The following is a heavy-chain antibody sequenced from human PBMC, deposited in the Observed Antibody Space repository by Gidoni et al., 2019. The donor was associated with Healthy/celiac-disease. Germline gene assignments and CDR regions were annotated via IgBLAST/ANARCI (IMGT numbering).Heavy chain of an antibody. CDR1: GLTFSSYG. Sequence: QVQLVESGGGVVQPGRSLRLSCAASGLTFSSYGLHWVRQAPGKGLEGVAVIWYDGSNKDDADAVKGRFTISRDNSKNTLYLQMNSLRAEDTAVYYCARVWGDGSLRHVVPSNDYWGQGTLVTVSS. CDR3: ARVWGDGSLRHVVPSNDY. D-gene: IGHD3-10*01. CDR2: IWYDGSNK. V-gene: IGHV3-33*01. J-gene: IGHJ4*02.